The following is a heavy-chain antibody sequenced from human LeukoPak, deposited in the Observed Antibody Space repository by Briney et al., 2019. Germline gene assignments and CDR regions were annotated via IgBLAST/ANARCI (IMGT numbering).Heavy chain of an antibody. V-gene: IGHV1-2*02. CDR2: INPNSGGT. Sequence: ASVKVSCKASGYTFTGYYMHWVRQAPGQGHEWMGWINPNSGGTNYAQKFQGRVTMTRDTSISTAYMELSRLRSDDTAVYYCAREGTPWIQLWLKGLDYWGQGTLVTVSS. J-gene: IGHJ4*02. CDR1: GYTFTGYY. D-gene: IGHD5-18*01. CDR3: AREGTPWIQLWLKGLDY.